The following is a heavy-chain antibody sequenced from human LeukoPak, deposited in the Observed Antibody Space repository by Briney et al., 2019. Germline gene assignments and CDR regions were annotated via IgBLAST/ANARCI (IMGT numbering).Heavy chain of an antibody. J-gene: IGHJ4*02. CDR2: ITGSGTFT. CDR1: GITFIKYS. V-gene: IGHV3-23*01. CDR3: AKRSAESSGYFDY. Sequence: GGSLRLSCAASGITFIKYSMTWVRQAPGKGLEWVSAITGSGTFTDYADSVKGRFTISRDNSKNTLYLQMNSLRAEDTAVYYCAKRSAESSGYFDYWGQGTLVTVSS. D-gene: IGHD6-19*01.